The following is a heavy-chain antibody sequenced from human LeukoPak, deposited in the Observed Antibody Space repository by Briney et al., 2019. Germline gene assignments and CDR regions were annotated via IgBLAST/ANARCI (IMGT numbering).Heavy chain of an antibody. V-gene: IGHV4-31*03. CDR2: ISYSGSA. D-gene: IGHD3-22*01. Sequence: SQTLSLTCTVSGGSISGGGYYWSWIRQHPEKGLEWIAYISYSGSASYNPPLKSRATISIDTSKNQFSLKLTSVTAADTAVYYCARVGRDSEMMKGPFDFWGQGTMVTVSS. CDR3: ARVGRDSEMMKGPFDF. J-gene: IGHJ3*01. CDR1: GGSISGGGYY.